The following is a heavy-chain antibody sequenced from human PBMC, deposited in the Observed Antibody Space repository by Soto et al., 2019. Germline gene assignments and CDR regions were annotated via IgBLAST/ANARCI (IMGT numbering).Heavy chain of an antibody. CDR3: ARINYCYSSCWSYYFDY. V-gene: IGHV3-48*03. Sequence: CLRLSCAAFGFTLGSYEMNGVRQAPGTRLEWVSYISSSGSTIYYADSVQGRFTISRDNAKNSLYLQMNSLRAEDTAVYYCARINYCYSSCWSYYFDYWGQGTRPAVSS. J-gene: IGHJ4*02. D-gene: IGHD3-22*01. CDR1: GFTLGSYE. CDR2: ISSSGSTI.